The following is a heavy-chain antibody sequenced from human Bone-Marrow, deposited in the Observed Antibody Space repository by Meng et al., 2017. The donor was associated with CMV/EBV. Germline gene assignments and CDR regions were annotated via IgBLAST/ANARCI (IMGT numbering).Heavy chain of an antibody. CDR1: GFTVSSYA. CDR3: AREDRIAAAGPFDY. CDR2: ISYDGSNK. Sequence: ASGFTVSSYAMHWGRQAPGKGLEWVAVISYDGSNKYYADSVKGRFTISRDNSKNTLYLQMNSLRAEDTAVYYCAREDRIAAAGPFDYWGQGTLVTVSS. V-gene: IGHV3-30*04. J-gene: IGHJ4*02. D-gene: IGHD6-13*01.